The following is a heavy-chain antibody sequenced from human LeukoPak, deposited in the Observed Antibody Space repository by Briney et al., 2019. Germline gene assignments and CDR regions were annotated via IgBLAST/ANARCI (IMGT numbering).Heavy chain of an antibody. J-gene: IGHJ2*01. V-gene: IGHV3-7*04. CDR3: ARDPSMGRGGFFDL. Sequence: VKGRFTVSRDNGKNSLYLQMNTLTAEDTAVYYCARDPSMGRGGFFDLWGRGTLVTVSS. D-gene: IGHD2/OR15-2a*01.